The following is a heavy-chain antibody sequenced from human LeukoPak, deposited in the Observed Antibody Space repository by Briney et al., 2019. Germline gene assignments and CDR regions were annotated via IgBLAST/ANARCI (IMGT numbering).Heavy chain of an antibody. CDR2: IIPIFGTA. Sequence: SVKVSCKASGGTFSSYAISWLRQAPGQGLEWMGGIIPIFGTANYAQKFQGRVTITTDESTSTAYMELSSLRSEDTAVYYCARMSGIAVVPAGGGTNGVCYAYMDVWGKGTTVTVSS. CDR1: GGTFSSYA. J-gene: IGHJ6*03. V-gene: IGHV1-69*05. D-gene: IGHD2-8*01. CDR3: ARMSGIAVVPAGGGTNGVCYAYMDV.